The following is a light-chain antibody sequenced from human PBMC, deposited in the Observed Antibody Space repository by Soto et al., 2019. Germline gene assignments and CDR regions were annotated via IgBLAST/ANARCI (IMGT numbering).Light chain of an antibody. CDR2: DVT. CDR1: SSDIGAYNY. J-gene: IGLJ1*01. CDR3: CSYTSSSTIYV. Sequence: QSVLTQPASVSGSPGQSITISCTGTSSDIGAYNYVSWYQQHPGRAPKLIIYDVTHRPAGISSRFSASKSGNTASLTISVLQAEDEADYYCCSYTSSSTIYVFGTGTKVTVL. V-gene: IGLV2-14*03.